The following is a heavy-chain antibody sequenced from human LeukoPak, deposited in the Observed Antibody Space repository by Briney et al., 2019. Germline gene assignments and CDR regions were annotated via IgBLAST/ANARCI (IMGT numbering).Heavy chain of an antibody. V-gene: IGHV4-34*01. CDR3: ARGPFKPFDY. D-gene: IGHD3-3*02. Sequence: SETLSLTCAVYGGSFSGYYWSWIRQPPGKGLEWIGEINHSGSTNYNPSLKSRVTISVDTSKNQFSLKLSSVTAADTAVYYCARGPFKPFDYWGQGTPVTVSS. J-gene: IGHJ4*02. CDR2: INHSGST. CDR1: GGSFSGYY.